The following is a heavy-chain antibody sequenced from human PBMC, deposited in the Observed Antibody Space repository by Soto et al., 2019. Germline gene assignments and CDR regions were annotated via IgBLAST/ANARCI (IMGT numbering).Heavy chain of an antibody. CDR1: GFTFSSYA. D-gene: IGHD3-9*01. CDR3: ARSSADILTLSPYYYMDV. J-gene: IGHJ6*03. Sequence: GGSLRLSCAASGFTFSSYAMSWVRQAPGKGLEWVSAISGSGGSTYYADSVKGRFTISRDNSKNTLYLQMNSLRAEDTAVYYCARSSADILTLSPYYYMDVWGKGTTVTVSS. V-gene: IGHV3-23*01. CDR2: ISGSGGST.